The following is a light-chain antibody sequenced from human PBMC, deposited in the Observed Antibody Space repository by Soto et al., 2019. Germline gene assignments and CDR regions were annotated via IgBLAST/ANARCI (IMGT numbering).Light chain of an antibody. V-gene: IGKV3D-7*01. Sequence: EIVMTQSPSTLSLSPGERATRACRASQSVSSSYLSWYQQKPGQAPRLLIYGASTRATGIPARFSGSGSGTEFTLTISSLQSEDFAVYYCQQYYNWSWTFGQGTKVDIK. CDR1: QSVSSSY. CDR3: QQYYNWSWT. CDR2: GAS. J-gene: IGKJ1*01.